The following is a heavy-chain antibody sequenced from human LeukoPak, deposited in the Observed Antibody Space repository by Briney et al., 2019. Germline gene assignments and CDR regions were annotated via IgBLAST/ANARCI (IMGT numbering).Heavy chain of an antibody. CDR3: GTGTWSTSPFYYYGLNV. J-gene: IGHJ6*02. D-gene: IGHD2-2*01. CDR2: INSDGSNT. CDR1: GFSFNTYW. Sequence: GGSLRLSCAASGFSFNTYWMHWVRQAPGKGLVWVSRINSDGSNTNYADSVKGRFTISRDNAKNTLYLQMNSLRAEDTAVYYCGTGTWSTSPFYYYGLNVWGQGTTVTVSS. V-gene: IGHV3-74*01.